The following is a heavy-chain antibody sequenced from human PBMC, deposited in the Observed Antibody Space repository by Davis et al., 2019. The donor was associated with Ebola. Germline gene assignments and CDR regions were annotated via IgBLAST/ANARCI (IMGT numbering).Heavy chain of an antibody. CDR3: ARDTAMTYAFDI. D-gene: IGHD5-18*01. J-gene: IGHJ3*02. V-gene: IGHV1-2*02. CDR2: INPNSGGT. CDR1: GYTFTGYY. Sequence: VSVKVSCKASGYTFTGYYMHWVRQAPGQGLEWMGWINPNSGGTNYAQKFQGRVTMTRDTSISTAYMELSRLRSDDTAVYYCARDTAMTYAFDIWGQGTMVTVSS.